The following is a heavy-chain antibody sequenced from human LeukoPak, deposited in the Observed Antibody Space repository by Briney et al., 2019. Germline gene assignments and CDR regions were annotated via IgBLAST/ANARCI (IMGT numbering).Heavy chain of an antibody. CDR3: AGVLRVEMVVNY. V-gene: IGHV4-59*12. J-gene: IGHJ4*02. D-gene: IGHD5-24*01. CDR2: MHSSGST. CDR1: GGSISSFY. Sequence: SETLSLTCSVSGGSISSFYWGWIRQPPGKGLEWIGHMHSSGSTTYNPSLRSRVTISVDTSKNQFSLKLSSVTAADTAVYWCAGVLRVEMVVNYWGQGTLVIVSS.